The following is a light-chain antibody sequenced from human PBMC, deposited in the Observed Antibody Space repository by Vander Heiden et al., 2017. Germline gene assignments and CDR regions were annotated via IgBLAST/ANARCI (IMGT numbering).Light chain of an antibody. V-gene: IGKV3-20*01. Sequence: EIVLTQSPCPLSLSPGERATLSCRASQSVSSSYLAWYQQKPGQAPRLLIYGASGRDTGIPDRFSGSGSGTDFTLTISRLEPEDFAVYYCQQYCSSPPLTFGGGTKVEIK. CDR3: QQYCSSPPLT. J-gene: IGKJ4*01. CDR1: QSVSSSY. CDR2: GAS.